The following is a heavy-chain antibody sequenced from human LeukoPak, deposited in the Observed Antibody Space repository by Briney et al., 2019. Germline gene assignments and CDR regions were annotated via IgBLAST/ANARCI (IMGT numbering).Heavy chain of an antibody. D-gene: IGHD6-19*01. Sequence: PGGSLRFSCAASGFTFSNYAMHWVRQAPGKGLEWAAVISDDGSNKYYGDSVKGRFTISRDNSKNTVYLQMNSLRAEDTAVYYCAKDRYSSGWYSDFDYWGQGTLVTVSS. V-gene: IGHV3-30*18. CDR1: GFTFSNYA. CDR2: ISDDGSNK. J-gene: IGHJ4*02. CDR3: AKDRYSSGWYSDFDY.